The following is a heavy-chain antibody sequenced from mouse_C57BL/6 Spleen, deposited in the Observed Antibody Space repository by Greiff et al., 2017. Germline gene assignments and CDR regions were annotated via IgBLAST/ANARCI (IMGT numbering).Heavy chain of an antibody. CDR2: IYPGSGST. J-gene: IGHJ4*01. CDR1: GYTFTSYW. CDR3: AKRGDGYYDAMDY. Sequence: QVQLQQPGAELVKPGASVKMSCKASGYTFTSYWITWVKQRPGQGLEWIGDIYPGSGSTNYNEKFKSKATLTVDTSSSTAYMQLSSLTSEDSAVYYCAKRGDGYYDAMDYWVQGTSVTVSS. D-gene: IGHD2-3*01. V-gene: IGHV1-55*01.